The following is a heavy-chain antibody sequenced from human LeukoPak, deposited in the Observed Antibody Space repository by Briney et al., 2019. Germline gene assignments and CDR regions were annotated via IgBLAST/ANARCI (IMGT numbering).Heavy chain of an antibody. CDR1: GGSFSGYY. J-gene: IGHJ4*02. CDR2: INHSGST. V-gene: IGHV4-34*01. Sequence: SETLSLTCAVYGGSFSGYYWSWIRQPPGKGLEWIGEINHSGSTNYNPSLKSRVTISVDTSKNQFSLKLSSVTAADTAVYYCARGPGYCSSTSCYADDYWGQGTLVTVSS. CDR3: ARGPGYCSSTSCYADDY. D-gene: IGHD2-2*01.